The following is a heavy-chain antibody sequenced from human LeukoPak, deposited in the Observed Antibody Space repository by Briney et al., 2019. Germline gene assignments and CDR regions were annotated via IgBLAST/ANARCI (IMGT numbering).Heavy chain of an antibody. CDR2: ISPSGDIT. J-gene: IGHJ6*04. Sequence: GGSLRLSCAASGFTFSTYGMNWVRQAPGKGLEWVSGISPSGDITYYADSVMGRFSISRDNPKSTVSLQMNSLRAEDTAVYYCAELGITMIGGVWGKGTTATISS. CDR3: AELGITMIGGV. V-gene: IGHV3-23*01. D-gene: IGHD3-10*02. CDR1: GFTFSTYG.